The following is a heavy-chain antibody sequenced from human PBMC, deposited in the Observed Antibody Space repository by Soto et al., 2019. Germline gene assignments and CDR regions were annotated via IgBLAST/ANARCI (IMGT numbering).Heavy chain of an antibody. J-gene: IGHJ4*02. CDR3: AFGNLSYYFDY. CDR2: IWYDGSDK. D-gene: IGHD3-16*01. CDR1: GFAFSSFG. V-gene: IGHV3-33*01. Sequence: GGSLRLSCIASGFAFSSFGMHWVRQAPGKGLEWVAIIWYDGSDKYYGDSVKGRFTISRDNSKNTLFLQMNSLRAEDTAVYHCAFGNLSYYFDYWGQGTPVTVSS.